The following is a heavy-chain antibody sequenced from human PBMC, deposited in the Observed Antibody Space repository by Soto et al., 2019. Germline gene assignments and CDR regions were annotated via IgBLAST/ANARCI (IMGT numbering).Heavy chain of an antibody. CDR1: GFTFNYYW. D-gene: IGHD2-21*02. CDR3: ARGGDPDY. CDR2: IQSDGSSP. J-gene: IGHJ4*02. Sequence: EVQLVESGGGLVQPGGSLRLSCVASGFTFNYYWMHWVRQAPGKGLVWVSRIQSDGSSPDYVDSVKGRFTISRDNAKNTLYLQMNNLRDEDTAVYYCARGGDPDYWGQGTLVTVSS. V-gene: IGHV3-74*01.